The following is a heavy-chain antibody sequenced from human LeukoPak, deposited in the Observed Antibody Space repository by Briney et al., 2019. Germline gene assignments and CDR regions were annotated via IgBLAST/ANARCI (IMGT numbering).Heavy chain of an antibody. CDR1: GFTFSSYA. D-gene: IGHD2/OR15-2a*01. J-gene: IGHJ4*02. CDR2: ISGSDGST. CDR3: AKDSAKKYDDY. V-gene: IGHV3-23*01. Sequence: GGSLRLSCAASGFTFSSYAMSWVRQAPGKGLEWVSGISGSDGSTDYADSVKGRFTISRENSKNTLYLQMNSLRAEDTPVYYCAKDSAKKYDDYWGQGTLVTVSS.